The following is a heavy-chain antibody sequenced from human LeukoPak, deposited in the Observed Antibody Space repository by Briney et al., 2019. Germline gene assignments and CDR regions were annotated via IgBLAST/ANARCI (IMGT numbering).Heavy chain of an antibody. CDR3: ARDSTVTRGYYYYMDV. V-gene: IGHV4-61*02. J-gene: IGHJ6*03. CDR1: GGSISSGSYY. D-gene: IGHD4-17*01. Sequence: PSETLSLTCTVSGGSISSGSYYWSWIRQPAGKGLEGIGRMYVSGSTNYNPYIRRRVTISVDTSKNQFSLKLSSVTAADTAVYYCARDSTVTRGYYYYMDVWGKGTTVTVSS. CDR2: MYVSGST.